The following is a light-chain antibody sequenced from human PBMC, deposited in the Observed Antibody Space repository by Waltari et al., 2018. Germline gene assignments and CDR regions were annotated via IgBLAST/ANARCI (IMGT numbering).Light chain of an antibody. V-gene: IGKV1-39*01. CDR1: PSMSTF. J-gene: IGKJ3*01. CDR3: QQSSSAPFT. Sequence: DIQMTQSPSSLSASVGDRVTITCRASPSMSTFLNWYQQKPWKAPKLLVCDSSTLQSGVPSSFSGSGSGTDFTLTISNLHPEDFATYYCQQSSSAPFTFGPGTRVDIQ. CDR2: DSS.